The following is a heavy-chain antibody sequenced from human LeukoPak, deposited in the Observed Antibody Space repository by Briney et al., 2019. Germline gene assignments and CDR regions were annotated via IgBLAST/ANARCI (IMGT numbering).Heavy chain of an antibody. CDR3: AKDHAAGRGSLRGGY. J-gene: IGHJ4*02. CDR1: GFTFSSYA. D-gene: IGHD6-19*01. V-gene: IGHV3-23*01. CDR2: ISGSGGST. Sequence: GGSLRLSCAASGFTFSSYAMSWVRRAPGKGLEWVSAISGSGGSTYYADSVKGRFTISRDNSKNTLYLQMNSLRAEDTAVYYCAKDHAAGRGSLRGGYWGQGTLVTVSS.